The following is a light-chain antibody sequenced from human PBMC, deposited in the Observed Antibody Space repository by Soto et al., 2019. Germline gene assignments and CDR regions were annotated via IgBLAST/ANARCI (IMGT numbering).Light chain of an antibody. CDR1: RDIRKY. CDR3: QQYHTLVS. Sequence: DIQMTQSPSSLSASVGDRVTITCKASRDIRKYLNWYQQKPGKAPKLLIYDASNLETGVTSRFSGSGSGTDFTFTISSLQSEDIATYYCQQYHTLVSFGGGTKVEIK. V-gene: IGKV1-33*01. CDR2: DAS. J-gene: IGKJ4*01.